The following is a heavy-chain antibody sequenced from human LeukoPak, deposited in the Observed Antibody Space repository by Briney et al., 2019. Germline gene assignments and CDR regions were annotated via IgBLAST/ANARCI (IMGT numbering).Heavy chain of an antibody. J-gene: IGHJ4*02. CDR2: IYTTGHA. Sequence: PSETLSLTCTVSTGSINSYYWGWVRQPAGRGLEWIGRIYTTGHADYDPSLQSRVTMSVDTSQKQFSLNLKSVTAADTATYFCARHGYTASHFFLDYWSQGTPVTASS. D-gene: IGHD5-18*01. CDR1: TGSINSYY. CDR3: ARHGYTASHFFLDY. V-gene: IGHV4-4*07.